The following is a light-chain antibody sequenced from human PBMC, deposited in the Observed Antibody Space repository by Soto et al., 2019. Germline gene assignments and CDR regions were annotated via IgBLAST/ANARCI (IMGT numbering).Light chain of an antibody. V-gene: IGKV1-17*01. CDR1: QYIGID. CDR3: LQHYSYSWT. J-gene: IGKJ1*01. CDR2: HTS. Sequence: DIQMTQSPSSLSASVGDRVTITCRASQYIGIDLGWYQQKPGKAPQRLIYHTSHLQSGVPSRFSGRGSGTEFTLTINSLQPEDVATYYCLQHYSYSWTFGQGTKVEI.